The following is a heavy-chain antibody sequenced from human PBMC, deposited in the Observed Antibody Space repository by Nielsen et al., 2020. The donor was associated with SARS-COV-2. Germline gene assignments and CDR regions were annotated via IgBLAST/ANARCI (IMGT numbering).Heavy chain of an antibody. CDR1: GYTFTGYY. V-gene: IGHV1-2*06. D-gene: IGHD5-18*01. Sequence: ASVKVSCKASGYTFTGYYMHWVRQAPGQGLEWMGRINPNSGGTNFAQKFQGRVTMTRDTSISTANMELRRLRSNDTAVYYCARDTHNSYGTSTGAFDIWGQGTLVT. J-gene: IGHJ3*02. CDR3: ARDTHNSYGTSTGAFDI. CDR2: INPNSGGT.